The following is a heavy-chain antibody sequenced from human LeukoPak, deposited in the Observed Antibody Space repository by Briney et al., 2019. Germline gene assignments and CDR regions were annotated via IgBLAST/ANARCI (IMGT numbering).Heavy chain of an antibody. V-gene: IGHV4-34*01. D-gene: IGHD7-27*01. Sequence: SETLSLTCAVYGGSFSGYYWSWIRQPPGKGLEWIGEINHSGSTNYNPSLKSRVTISVDTSKNQFSLKLSSVTAADTAVYYCARALGSYYYYAMDVWGQGTMVTVSS. CDR3: ARALGSYYYYAMDV. J-gene: IGHJ6*02. CDR2: INHSGST. CDR1: GGSFSGYY.